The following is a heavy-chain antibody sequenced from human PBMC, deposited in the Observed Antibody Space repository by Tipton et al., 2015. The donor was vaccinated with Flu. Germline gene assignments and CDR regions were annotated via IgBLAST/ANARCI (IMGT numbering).Heavy chain of an antibody. CDR3: ARDWPFEDSSDAFDI. D-gene: IGHD2-15*01. V-gene: IGHV3-30*03. CDR1: GFSILHYG. J-gene: IGHJ3*02. Sequence: SLRLSCAASGFSILHYGMHWVRQAPGKGLEWVGLITSDGRYKYYAGSVRGRFTISRDTSKNTLFLQMFSLRPEDTAVYFCARDWPFEDSSDAFDIWGQGTMVTVSS. CDR2: ITSDGRYK.